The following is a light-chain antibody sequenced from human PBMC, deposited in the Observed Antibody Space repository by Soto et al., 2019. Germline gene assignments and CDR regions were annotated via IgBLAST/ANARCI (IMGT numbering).Light chain of an antibody. CDR1: QGISHY. V-gene: IGKV1-39*01. CDR2: GVS. CDR3: QQSYDAQFT. Sequence: DIQLTQSPSSLSASVGDEVTITCRASQGISHYLTWYQQKPGRAPTLLIYGVSTLQSGVPPRFSGGGSATEFTLTISNPQLEDFATYYCQQSYDAQFTFGGGTRVEIK. J-gene: IGKJ4*01.